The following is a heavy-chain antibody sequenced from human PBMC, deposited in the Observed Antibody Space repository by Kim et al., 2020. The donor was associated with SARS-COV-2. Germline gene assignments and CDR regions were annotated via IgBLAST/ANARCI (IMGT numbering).Heavy chain of an antibody. Sequence: TLSLTCTVAGGSISSGGYYWSWIRQHPGKGLEWIGYIYYSGSTSYNPSLKSRVTISVDTSKNQFSLKLSSVTAADTAVYYCARGILITIFGVVAHLDYWGQGTLVTVSS. D-gene: IGHD3-3*01. V-gene: IGHV4-31*03. CDR3: ARGILITIFGVVAHLDY. J-gene: IGHJ4*02. CDR2: IYYSGST. CDR1: GGSISSGGYY.